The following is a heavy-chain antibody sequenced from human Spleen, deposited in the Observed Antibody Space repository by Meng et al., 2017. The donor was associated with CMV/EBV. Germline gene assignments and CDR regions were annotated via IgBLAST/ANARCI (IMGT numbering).Heavy chain of an antibody. CDR1: GGSFSGYY. D-gene: IGHD1-26*01. CDR2: INHSGST. J-gene: IGHJ4*02. V-gene: IGHV4-34*01. Sequence: LSLTWAGYGGSFSGYYGSWIRQPPGKGLEWIGEINHSGSTNYNPSLKSRVTISVDTSKNQFSLKLSSVTAADTAVYYCARGVGALLDYWGQGTLVTVSS. CDR3: ARGVGALLDY.